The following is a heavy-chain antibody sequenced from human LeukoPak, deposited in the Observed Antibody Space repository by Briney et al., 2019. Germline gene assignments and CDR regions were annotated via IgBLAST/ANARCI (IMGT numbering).Heavy chain of an antibody. CDR1: AFSLNTYN. CDR2: ISYTGTYI. V-gene: IGHV3-21*04. Sequence: PGGSLRLSCAASAFSLNTYNMNWVRRAPGKGLQFVSSISYTGTYIYYADSVKGRFTISRDNAKNSLCLQMNSLRAEDTAVYYCARGLPSTVTTGFDYWGQGTLVTVSS. D-gene: IGHD4-11*01. J-gene: IGHJ4*02. CDR3: ARGLPSTVTTGFDY.